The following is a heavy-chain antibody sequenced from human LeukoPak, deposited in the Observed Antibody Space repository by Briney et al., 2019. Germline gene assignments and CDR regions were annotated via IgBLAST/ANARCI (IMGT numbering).Heavy chain of an antibody. CDR2: ISGSGGST. V-gene: IGHV3-23*01. CDR3: AKGEYCSSTSCQPDY. J-gene: IGHJ4*02. CDR1: GFTFSSYA. D-gene: IGHD2-2*01. Sequence: GGSLRLSCAASGFTFSSYAMSWVRQAPGKGLEWVSAISGSGGSTYYADSVKGRFTISRDNSKNTLYLQMNSLRAEDTAIYYCAKGEYCSSTSCQPDYWGQGTLVTVSS.